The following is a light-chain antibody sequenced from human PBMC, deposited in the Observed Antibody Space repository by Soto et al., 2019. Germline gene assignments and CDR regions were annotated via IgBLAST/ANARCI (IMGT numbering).Light chain of an antibody. CDR2: DVR. Sequence: QSVLIQPASVSGSPGQSITISCTGTHSDVGGFDYVSWFQQYPGRAPKLLIFDVRDRPSGVSNRFSGSKSGATASLTISGLQADDEADYYCVSYTSRTNLVVFGTATKLTVL. V-gene: IGLV2-14*03. J-gene: IGLJ2*01. CDR1: HSDVGGFDY. CDR3: VSYTSRTNLVV.